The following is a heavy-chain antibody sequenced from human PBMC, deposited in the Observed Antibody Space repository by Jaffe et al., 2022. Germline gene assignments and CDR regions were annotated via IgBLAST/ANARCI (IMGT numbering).Heavy chain of an antibody. D-gene: IGHD2-8*02. CDR2: IYYSGST. Sequence: QVQLQESGPGLVKPSETLSLTCTVSGGSISSYYWSWIRQPPGKGLEWIGYIYYSGSTNYNPSLKSRVTISVDTSKNQFSLKLSSVTAADTAVYYCASVQPPIDHFGGYDCTGGVCQLTTDYYYYYMDVWGKGTTVTVSS. V-gene: IGHV4-59*01. CDR3: ASVQPPIDHFGGYDCTGGVCQLTTDYYYYYMDV. CDR1: GGSISSYY. J-gene: IGHJ6*03.